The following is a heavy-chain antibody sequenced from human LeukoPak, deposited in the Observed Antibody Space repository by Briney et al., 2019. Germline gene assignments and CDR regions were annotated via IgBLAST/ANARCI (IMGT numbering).Heavy chain of an antibody. Sequence: PSQTLSLTCTVSGGSIRSGTYYWSWIRQPAGKGLEWIGRFYTSENTNYNPSLKSRVTMSLDTSQNQFSLKLSSVTAADTAVYYCAGYSSSSCGWGQGTLVTVSS. CDR2: FYTSENT. CDR3: AGYSSSSCG. J-gene: IGHJ4*02. V-gene: IGHV4-61*02. D-gene: IGHD6-13*01. CDR1: GGSIRSGTYY.